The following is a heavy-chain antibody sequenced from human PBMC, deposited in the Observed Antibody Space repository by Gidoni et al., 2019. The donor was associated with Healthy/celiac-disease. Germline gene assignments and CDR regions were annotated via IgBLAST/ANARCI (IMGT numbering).Heavy chain of an antibody. CDR2: ISYDGSNK. D-gene: IGHD2-8*02. V-gene: IGHV3-30-3*01. CDR3: ARGPEGVLVVYAPGRY. Sequence: QVQLVESGGGVVQPGRSLRLSCAASGFTFRSYAMHWVRQAPGKGLEWVAVISYDGSNKYYADSVKGRFTISRDNSKNTLYLQMNSLRAEDTAVYYCARGPEGVLVVYAPGRYWGQGTLVTVSS. J-gene: IGHJ4*02. CDR1: GFTFRSYA.